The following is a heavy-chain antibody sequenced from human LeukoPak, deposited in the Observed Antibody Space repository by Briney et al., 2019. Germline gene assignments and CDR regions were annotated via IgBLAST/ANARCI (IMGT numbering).Heavy chain of an antibody. J-gene: IGHJ6*02. CDR1: GFTFGADW. CDR3: ARGRYYGMDV. Sequence: PGGSLRLSCAASGFTFGADWMHWVRQAPGKGLVWVSGINSDGRTTSYADSVKGRFTVSRDNAKNTLYLQMNSLRVEDTAVYYCARGRYYGMDVWGQETTVTVSS. V-gene: IGHV3-74*01. CDR2: INSDGRTT.